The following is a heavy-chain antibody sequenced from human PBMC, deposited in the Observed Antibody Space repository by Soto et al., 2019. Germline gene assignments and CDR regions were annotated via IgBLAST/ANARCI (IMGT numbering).Heavy chain of an antibody. J-gene: IGHJ6*02. Sequence: GASVKVSCKASGYTFTDYYMHWVRQAPGQGLEWMGWINPNSGGTNYAQKFQGRVTMTRDTSISTAYMELSRLRSDDTAVYYCARKLELRGNYYYYYDMDVWGQGTTVTVSS. CDR3: ARKLELRGNYYYYYDMDV. D-gene: IGHD1-7*01. V-gene: IGHV1-2*02. CDR2: INPNSGGT. CDR1: GYTFTDYY.